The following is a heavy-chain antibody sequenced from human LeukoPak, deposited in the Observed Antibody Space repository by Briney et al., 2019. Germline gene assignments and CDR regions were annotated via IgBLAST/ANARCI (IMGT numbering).Heavy chain of an antibody. CDR3: ARAVAGYYGGYYFDY. J-gene: IGHJ4*02. CDR1: GFTFSSYS. V-gene: IGHV3-48*01. Sequence: GGSLRLSCAASGFTFSSYSMNWVRQAPGKGLEWVSYISSSSSTIYYADSVKGRFTISRDNAKNSLYLQMNSLRAEDTAVYYCARAVAGYYGGYYFDYWGQGTLVTVSS. D-gene: IGHD3-9*01. CDR2: ISSSSSTI.